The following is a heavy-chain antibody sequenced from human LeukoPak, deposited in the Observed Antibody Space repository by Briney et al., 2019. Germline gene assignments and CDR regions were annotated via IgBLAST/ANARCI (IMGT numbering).Heavy chain of an antibody. J-gene: IGHJ5*02. CDR2: ISNNGGYT. Sequence: PGGSLRLSCAASGFTFSSSAMSWVRQAPGKGLEWVSAISNNGGYTYYADSVQGRFTISRDNSKSTLCLQMNSLRAEDTAVYYCARRLTQYDCFDPWGQGILVTVSS. CDR3: ARRLTQYDCFDP. D-gene: IGHD2-2*01. V-gene: IGHV3-23*01. CDR1: GFTFSSSA.